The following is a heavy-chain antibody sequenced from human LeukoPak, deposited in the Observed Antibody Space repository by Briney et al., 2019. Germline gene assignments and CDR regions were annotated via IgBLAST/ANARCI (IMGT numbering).Heavy chain of an antibody. Sequence: ASVKVSCKASGYTFTGYYMHWVRQAPGQGLEWMGWINPNSGGTNYAQKFQGRVPMTRDTSISTAYTELSRLRSDDTAVYYCATSWPKLGYCSSTSCSDYYYGMDVWGQGTTVTVSS. CDR2: INPNSGGT. J-gene: IGHJ6*02. V-gene: IGHV1-2*02. CDR3: ATSWPKLGYCSSTSCSDYYYGMDV. CDR1: GYTFTGYY. D-gene: IGHD2-2*01.